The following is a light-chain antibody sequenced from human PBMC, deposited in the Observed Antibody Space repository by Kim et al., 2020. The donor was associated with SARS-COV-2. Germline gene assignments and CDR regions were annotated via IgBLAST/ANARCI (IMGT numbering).Light chain of an antibody. CDR2: KTS. CDR1: QSISKW. Sequence: ASLGDRVTITCRASQSISKWLAWYRQKPGEAPELLIYKTSILQSGVPSRFSGSGSGTEFTPTISNLQPDDFATYYCQQSSRYPFTFGQGTKVDIK. CDR3: QQSSRYPFT. J-gene: IGKJ2*01. V-gene: IGKV1-5*03.